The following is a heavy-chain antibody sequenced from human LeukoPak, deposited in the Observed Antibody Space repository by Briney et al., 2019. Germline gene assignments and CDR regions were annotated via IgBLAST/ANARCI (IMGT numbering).Heavy chain of an antibody. CDR2: MNPNSGNT. Sequence: ASVKVSCKASGYTFTSYDINWVRQATGQGLEWMGWMNPNSGNTGYAQKVEGRVTITRNTSISTAYMELSSLRSEDTAVYYCARGRIVVGNFDYWGQGTLVTVSS. D-gene: IGHD2-21*01. CDR1: GYTFTSYD. CDR3: ARGRIVVGNFDY. V-gene: IGHV1-8*03. J-gene: IGHJ4*02.